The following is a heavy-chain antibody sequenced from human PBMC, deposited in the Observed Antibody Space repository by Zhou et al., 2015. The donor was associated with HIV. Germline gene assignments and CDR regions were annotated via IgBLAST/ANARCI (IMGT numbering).Heavy chain of an antibody. CDR3: ARQPGIAAQHYYYYMDV. D-gene: IGHD6-13*01. Sequence: QVQLVQSGAEVKKPGSSVKVSCKASGGTFSSYAISWVRQAPGQGLEWMGGIIPIFGTANYAQKFQGRVTITADESTSTAYMELSSLRSEDTAVYYCARQPGIAAQHYYYYMDVWGKGTTVTVSS. CDR2: IIPIFGTA. V-gene: IGHV1-69*01. J-gene: IGHJ6*03. CDR1: GGTFSSYA.